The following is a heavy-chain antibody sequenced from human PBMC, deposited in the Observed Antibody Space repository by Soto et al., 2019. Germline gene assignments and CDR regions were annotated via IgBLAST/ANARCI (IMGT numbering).Heavy chain of an antibody. CDR2: INHSGST. V-gene: IGHV4-34*01. CDR3: ARGRSWERYFQH. CDR1: GGSFSGYY. Sequence: SETLCLTCAVYGGSFSGYYWSWIRQPPGKGLEWIGEINHSGSTNYNPSLKSRVTISVDTSKNQFSLKLSSVTAADTAVYYCARGRSWERYFQHWGQGTLVTVSS. J-gene: IGHJ1*01. D-gene: IGHD1-26*01.